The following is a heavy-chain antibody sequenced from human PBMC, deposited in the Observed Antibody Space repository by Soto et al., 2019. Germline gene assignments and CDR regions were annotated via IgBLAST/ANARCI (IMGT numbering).Heavy chain of an antibody. D-gene: IGHD2-15*01. CDR2: ISGSGGST. Sequence: EVQLLESGGGLVQPGGSLRLSCAASGFTFSSYAMSWVRQAPGKGLEWVSAISGSGGSTYYADSVKGRFTISRDNSKNTLYLHMSSLRAEDTAVYYCAKGSGDYEPFDYWGQGTLVTVSS. CDR3: AKGSGDYEPFDY. CDR1: GFTFSSYA. V-gene: IGHV3-23*01. J-gene: IGHJ4*02.